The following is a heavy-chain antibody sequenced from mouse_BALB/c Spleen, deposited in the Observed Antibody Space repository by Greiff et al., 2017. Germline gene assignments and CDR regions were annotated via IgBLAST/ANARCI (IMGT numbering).Heavy chain of an antibody. J-gene: IGHJ4*01. CDR2: IWAGGST. CDR3: ASYDGYYDAMDY. Sequence: QVQLKESGPGLVAPSQSLSITCTVSGFSLTSYGVHWVRQPPGKGLEWLGVIWAGGSTNYNSALMSRLSISKDNSKSQVFLKMNSLQTDDTAMYYCASYDGYYDAMDYWGQGTSVTVSS. D-gene: IGHD2-3*01. V-gene: IGHV2-9*02. CDR1: GFSLTSYG.